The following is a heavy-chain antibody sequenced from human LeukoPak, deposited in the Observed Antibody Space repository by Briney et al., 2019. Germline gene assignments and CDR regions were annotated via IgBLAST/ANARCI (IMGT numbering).Heavy chain of an antibody. D-gene: IGHD3-3*01. CDR2: VSSNGGRT. V-gene: IGHV3-64D*09. CDR1: GFTFSSCA. Sequence: TGGSLRLSCSASGFTFSSCAMHWVRQAPGQGLEYVSVVSSNGGRTYYADSVKGRFTISRDNSKNTLYLQMSSLRAEDTAVYYCVKEGGSTIFGDIWGQGTMVTVSS. J-gene: IGHJ3*02. CDR3: VKEGGSTIFGDI.